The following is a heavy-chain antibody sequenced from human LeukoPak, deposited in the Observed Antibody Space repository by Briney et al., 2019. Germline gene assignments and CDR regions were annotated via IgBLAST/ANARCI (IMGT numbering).Heavy chain of an antibody. D-gene: IGHD2-21*02. J-gene: IGHJ4*02. V-gene: IGHV4-31*03. CDR3: VRDRGGYSGDPGYFEY. CDR2: LHPTGST. Sequence: KTSETLSLTCTVSGASISTGYYYWTWIRQHPGKGLEWIGCLHPTGSTYYNPSLKSRLSISVGTSKNQFSLRLSSVTVADTAVYYCVRDRGGYSGDPGYFEYWGQGILVTVSS. CDR1: GASISTGYYY.